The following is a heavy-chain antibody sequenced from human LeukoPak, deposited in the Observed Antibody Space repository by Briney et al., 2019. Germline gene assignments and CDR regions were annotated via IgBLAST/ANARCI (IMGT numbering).Heavy chain of an antibody. V-gene: IGHV3-7*04. CDR3: ARDSTGTVFDL. J-gene: IGHJ4*02. CDR1: GFTFISYW. D-gene: IGHD1-1*01. Sequence: GGSLRLSCVASGFTFISYWMTWVRQAPGKGLEGVAQISQDGTESYSVDSVRGRFTISRDNAKNSVYLQMNSLRPEDTAVYYCARDSTGTVFDLWGQGTLVTVSS. CDR2: ISQDGTES.